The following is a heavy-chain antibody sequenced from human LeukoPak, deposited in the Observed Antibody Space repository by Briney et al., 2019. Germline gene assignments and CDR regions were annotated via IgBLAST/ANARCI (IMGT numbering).Heavy chain of an antibody. CDR2: ISSSSYI. V-gene: IGHV3-21*01. CDR1: GFTFSSYS. CDR3: ARDPGMDSGYDFVDY. J-gene: IGHJ4*02. Sequence: GGSLRLSCAASGFTFSSYSMNWVRQAPGKGLEWVSSISSSSYIYYADSVEGRFTISRDNAKNSLYLQMNSLRAEDTAVYYCARDPGMDSGYDFVDYWGQGTLVTVSS. D-gene: IGHD5-12*01.